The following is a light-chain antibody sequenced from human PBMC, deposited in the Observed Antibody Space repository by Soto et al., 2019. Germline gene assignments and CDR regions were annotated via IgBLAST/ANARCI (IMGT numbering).Light chain of an antibody. CDR2: GAS. J-gene: IGKJ3*01. CDR1: QGVGTN. CDR3: QQYNNWPLFT. V-gene: IGKV3-15*01. Sequence: EIVMTQSQPPWSFPQGKRPPLSCGPSQGVGTNLAWYQQKPGQAPRLLIYGASTRATGIPARFSGSGSGTEFTLTISSLQSEDFAVYYCQQYNNWPLFTFGPGTKVDIK.